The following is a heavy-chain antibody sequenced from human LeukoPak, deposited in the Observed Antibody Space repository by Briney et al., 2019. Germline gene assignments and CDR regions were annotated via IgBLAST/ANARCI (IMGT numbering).Heavy chain of an antibody. D-gene: IGHD3-10*01. V-gene: IGHV3-66*01. CDR2: IYSGGST. J-gene: IGHJ4*02. CDR1: GFTVGSNY. Sequence: GGSLRLSCAASGFTVGSNYMSWVRQAPGKGLEWVSVIYSGGSTYYADSVKGRFTISRDNSKNTLYLLMNSLRAEDTAVYYCARALVRGGKIDYWGQGTLVTVSS. CDR3: ARALVRGGKIDY.